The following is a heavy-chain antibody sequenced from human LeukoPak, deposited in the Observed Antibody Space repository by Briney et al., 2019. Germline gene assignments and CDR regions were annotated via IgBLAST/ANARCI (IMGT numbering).Heavy chain of an antibody. CDR2: MNPNSGNT. V-gene: IGHV1-8*01. CDR1: GYTFTRFD. Sequence: SVKPSSQPSGYTFTRFDINWVRQATGQGHEWMGWMNPNSGNTGYAQKFQGRVTMTRNTSITTAYMALSSLRSEDTAVYYCARGNKDYGDYARGLSDYWGQGTLATVSS. CDR3: ARGNKDYGDYARGLSDY. D-gene: IGHD4-17*01. J-gene: IGHJ4*02.